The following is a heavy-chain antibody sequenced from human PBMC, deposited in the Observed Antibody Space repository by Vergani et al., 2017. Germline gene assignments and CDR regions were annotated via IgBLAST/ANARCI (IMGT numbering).Heavy chain of an antibody. CDR3: AKRHSSSWYGGQYFQH. Sequence: EVQLVESGGGLVQPGRSLRLSCAASGFTFSSYAMSWVRQAPGKGLEWVSAISGSGGSTYYADSVKGRFTISRDNSKNTLYLQMNSLRAEDTAVYYCAKRHSSSWYGGQYFQHWGQGTLVTVSS. D-gene: IGHD6-13*01. J-gene: IGHJ1*01. CDR1: GFTFSSYA. V-gene: IGHV3-23*04. CDR2: ISGSGGST.